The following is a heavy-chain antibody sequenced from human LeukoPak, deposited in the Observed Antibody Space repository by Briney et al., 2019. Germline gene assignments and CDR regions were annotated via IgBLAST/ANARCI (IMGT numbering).Heavy chain of an antibody. V-gene: IGHV3-21*01. CDR1: GFTFSRYR. D-gene: IGHD2-8*01. J-gene: IGHJ4*02. CDR3: AREGSIVPHQDLDY. CDR2: INSSGSDK. Sequence: GGSLRLSCAASGFTFSRYRMNCVRQAPGKGPEWVSSINSSGSDKYYADSVEGRFTISRDNAKNPLFLQMNSLRAEDTAVYYCAREGSIVPHQDLDYWGQGTLVTVSS.